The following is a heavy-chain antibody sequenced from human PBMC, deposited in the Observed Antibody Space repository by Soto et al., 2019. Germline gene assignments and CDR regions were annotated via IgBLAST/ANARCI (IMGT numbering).Heavy chain of an antibody. D-gene: IGHD6-25*01. CDR1: GFTFGDTP. J-gene: IGHJ4*01. V-gene: IGHV3-15*07. Sequence: EVQLVQSGGGLVKPGGSVRLSCAASGFTFGDTPMNWVRQAPGKGLEWVGRLKSKSDGGATDLAAAVRARFTISRDASPNTWKLQMDSLKTEDTAVYYWIAGCNTKGAQRCEYWGHGTLVTVSS. CDR2: LKSKSDGGAT. CDR3: IAGCNTKGAQRCEY.